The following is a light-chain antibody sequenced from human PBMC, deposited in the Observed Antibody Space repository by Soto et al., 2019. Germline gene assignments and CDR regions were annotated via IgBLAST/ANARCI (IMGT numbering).Light chain of an antibody. V-gene: IGKV3-20*01. CDR1: QSVSNNY. CDR2: GAS. J-gene: IGKJ1*01. Sequence: EIVLTQSPGTLSLSPGERATLSFRASQSVSNNYLAWYQQKPGQAPRLLIYGASSRATGVPDRFSGSGSGTDFTLTISRLEPEDFAVYYCQQYGSSPATFGQGTKVDI. CDR3: QQYGSSPAT.